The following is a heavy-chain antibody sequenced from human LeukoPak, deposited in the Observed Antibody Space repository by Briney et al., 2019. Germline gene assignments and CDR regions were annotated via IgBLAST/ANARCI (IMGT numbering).Heavy chain of an antibody. Sequence: GGSLRLSCSASGFTFSSSPMHWVRQAPGKGLEYVSAISSDGVSKYYGDSMKGRFTISSDNSKNILYLHMSSLRAEDTAVYYCVQEGSGWYASWGQGTLVTVSS. CDR2: ISSDGVSK. J-gene: IGHJ4*02. D-gene: IGHD6-19*01. V-gene: IGHV3-64D*06. CDR1: GFTFSSSP. CDR3: VQEGSGWYAS.